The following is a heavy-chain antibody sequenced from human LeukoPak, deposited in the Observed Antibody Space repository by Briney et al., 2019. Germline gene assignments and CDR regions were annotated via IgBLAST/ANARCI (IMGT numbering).Heavy chain of an antibody. J-gene: IGHJ4*02. CDR1: GYTFTSYG. CDR2: INPNSGGT. Sequence: ASVKVSCKASGYTFTSYGISWVRQAPGQGLEWMGWINPNSGGTNYAQKFQGRVTMTRDTSISTAYMELSRLRSDDTAVYYCARAGRYSSSWYGYWGQGTLVTVSS. D-gene: IGHD6-13*01. V-gene: IGHV1-2*02. CDR3: ARAGRYSSSWYGY.